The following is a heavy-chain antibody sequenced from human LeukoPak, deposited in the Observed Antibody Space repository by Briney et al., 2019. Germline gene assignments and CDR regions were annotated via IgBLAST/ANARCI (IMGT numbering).Heavy chain of an antibody. V-gene: IGHV1-2*02. J-gene: IGHJ4*02. CDR1: GYTFTGYY. D-gene: IGHD3-10*01. Sequence: ASVKVSCKASGYTFTGYYMHWVRQARGQGLEWMGWINPNSGGTNYAQKFQGRVTMTRDTYISTAYMELSRLRSDDTAVYYCARGGRHITMVRGVMGCDYWGQGTLVTVSS. CDR3: ARGGRHITMVRGVMGCDY. CDR2: INPNSGGT.